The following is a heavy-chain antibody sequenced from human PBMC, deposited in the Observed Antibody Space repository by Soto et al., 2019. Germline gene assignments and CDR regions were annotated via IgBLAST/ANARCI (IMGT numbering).Heavy chain of an antibody. CDR1: GFTFSSYA. J-gene: IGHJ3*02. D-gene: IGHD4-17*01. Sequence: PGGSLRLSCAASGFTFSSYAMSWVRQAPGKGLGWVSALSGSGGSTYYADSVKGRFTISRDNSKNTLYLQMNSLRAEATALYYLANPWYYTVSGAFDIWGQGTMVTV. V-gene: IGHV3-23*01. CDR3: ANPWYYTVSGAFDI. CDR2: LSGSGGST.